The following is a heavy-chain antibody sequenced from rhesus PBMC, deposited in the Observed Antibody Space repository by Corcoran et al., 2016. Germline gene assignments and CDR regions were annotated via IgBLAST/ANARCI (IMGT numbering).Heavy chain of an antibody. CDR1: GPSISTNF. CDR3: ARDLYGGAFDRFDV. CDR2: TSGDGGRT. Sequence: QVQLQESGPGLVKPSETLPLTCAVSGPSISTNFRTGLSPAPGKGLEWIGRTSGDGGRTDYNPSLNSRVTISVDTSKNHFSLKLSSVTAADTAVYYCARDLYGGAFDRFDVWGAGVLVTVSS. V-gene: IGHV4S2*01. D-gene: IGHD6-37*01. J-gene: IGHJ5-1*01.